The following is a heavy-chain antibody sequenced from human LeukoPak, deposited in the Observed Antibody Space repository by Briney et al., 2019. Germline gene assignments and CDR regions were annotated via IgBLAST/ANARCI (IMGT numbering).Heavy chain of an antibody. D-gene: IGHD3-10*01. CDR1: GFTFSSYA. Sequence: GGSLRLSCAASGFTFSSYAMSWVRQAPGKGLEWVSAISGSGGSTYYADSVKGRFTISRDNSKNTLYLQMNSLRAEDTAVYYCAKEESGKRITMVRGVKKGDAFDIWGQGTMVTVSS. J-gene: IGHJ3*02. CDR2: ISGSGGST. V-gene: IGHV3-23*01. CDR3: AKEESGKRITMVRGVKKGDAFDI.